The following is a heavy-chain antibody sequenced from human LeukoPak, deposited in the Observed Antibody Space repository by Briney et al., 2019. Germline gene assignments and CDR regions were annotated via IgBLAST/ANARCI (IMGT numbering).Heavy chain of an antibody. D-gene: IGHD4-11*01. Sequence: ASVKVSCKASGYTFISYGFSWVRQAPGQGLEWMGWISAYNGNTNYAQKLQGRVTMTTDTSTSTAYMELRSLGSDDTAVYYCARSLSDYSRFDYWGQGTLVTVSS. CDR2: ISAYNGNT. V-gene: IGHV1-18*01. CDR1: GYTFISYG. CDR3: ARSLSDYSRFDY. J-gene: IGHJ4*02.